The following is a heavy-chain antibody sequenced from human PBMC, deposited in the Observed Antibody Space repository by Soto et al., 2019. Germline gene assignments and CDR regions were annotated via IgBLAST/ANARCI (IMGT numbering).Heavy chain of an antibody. Sequence: QITLKESGPALVKPTQTLTLTCTFSGFSLSSSGMGVAWIRQPPGKALEWLAVIYWDDDKRYSPSLKSRLTITKDTSKNQVVLTMTNMDPVDTATYDCAHGLNYCDYVGACDVWGQGTMVTVSS. V-gene: IGHV2-5*02. CDR3: AHGLNYCDYVGACDV. D-gene: IGHD4-17*01. J-gene: IGHJ3*01. CDR1: GFSLSSSGMG. CDR2: IYWDDDK.